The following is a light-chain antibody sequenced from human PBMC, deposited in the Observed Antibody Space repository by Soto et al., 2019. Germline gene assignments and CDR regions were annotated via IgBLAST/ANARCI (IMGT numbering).Light chain of an antibody. CDR3: NSYTSSSTYV. J-gene: IGLJ1*01. Sequence: QSALTQPASVSGSPGQSITISCTGTSSDVGGYNYVSWYQQHPGKAPKLMICDVSNRPSGVSNRFSGSKSGNTASLTISGLQAEDEADYYCNSYTSSSTYVFGTGTKVT. CDR2: DVS. V-gene: IGLV2-14*01. CDR1: SSDVGGYNY.